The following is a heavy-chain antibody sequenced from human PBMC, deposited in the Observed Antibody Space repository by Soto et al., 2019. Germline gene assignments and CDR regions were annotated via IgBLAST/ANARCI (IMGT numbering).Heavy chain of an antibody. Sequence: VQLVESGGGLVQPGGSLRLSCAASGFTFSSYGMHWVRQAPGKGLEWVAVISYDGSNKYYADSVKGRFTISRDNSKNTLYLQMNSLRAEDTAVYYCAKDSYYYDSSGYYGYWGQGTLVTVSS. CDR3: AKDSYYYDSSGYYGY. CDR2: ISYDGSNK. D-gene: IGHD3-22*01. J-gene: IGHJ4*02. V-gene: IGHV3-30*18. CDR1: GFTFSSYG.